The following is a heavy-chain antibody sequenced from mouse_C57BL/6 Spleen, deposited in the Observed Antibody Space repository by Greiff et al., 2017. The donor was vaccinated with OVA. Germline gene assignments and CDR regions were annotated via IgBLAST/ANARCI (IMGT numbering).Heavy chain of an antibody. V-gene: IGHV1-61*01. J-gene: IGHJ2*01. CDR1: GYTFTSYW. Sequence: QVQLQQSGAELVRPGSSVKLSCKASGYTFTSYWMDWVKQRPGQGLEWIGNIYPSDSETHYNQKFKDKATLTVDKSSSTAYMQISSLTSEDSAVYYCARGGLGHFDYWGQGTTLTVSS. D-gene: IGHD4-1*01. CDR3: ARGGLGHFDY. CDR2: IYPSDSET.